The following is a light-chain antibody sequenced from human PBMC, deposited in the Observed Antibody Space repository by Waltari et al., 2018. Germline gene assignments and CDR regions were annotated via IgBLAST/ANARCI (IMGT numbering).Light chain of an antibody. J-gene: IGKJ5*01. CDR3: QHHNNRPPIT. CDR2: DGS. Sequence: EVVMTQSPDTLSVSPGGRATLSCRASQSIATYLPWYQQRPGQAPRLLIFDGSTRATSISARFSGSGSGTDFTLTISSLQSDDSAVYYCQHHNNRPPITFGQGTRLEI. V-gene: IGKV3-15*01. CDR1: QSIATY.